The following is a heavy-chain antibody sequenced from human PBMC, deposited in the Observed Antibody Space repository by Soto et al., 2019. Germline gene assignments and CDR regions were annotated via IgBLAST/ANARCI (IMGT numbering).Heavy chain of an antibody. V-gene: IGHV4-61*01. D-gene: IGHD5-12*01. CDR1: GVSVSSGSFY. CDR3: AIRFDY. J-gene: IGHJ4*02. Sequence: ETLSLTCTVSGVSVSSGSFYWAWIRQPPGKGLEWIGFISYSGTTNYNPSLKSRVTISVDTSRSLKTEDTAVYYCTTDPDKVPAIRFDYWGQGALVTVSS. CDR2: ISYSGTT.